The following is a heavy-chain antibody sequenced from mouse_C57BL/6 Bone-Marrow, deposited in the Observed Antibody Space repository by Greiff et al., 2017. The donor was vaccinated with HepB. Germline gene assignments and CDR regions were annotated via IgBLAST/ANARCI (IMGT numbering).Heavy chain of an antibody. Sequence: VQLQQPGAELVMPGASVKLSCKASGYTFTSYWMHWVKQRPGQGLKWIGEIDPSDSYTNYNQKFKGKSTLTVDKSSSTAYMQLSSLTSEDSAVYYCARSRDYGDYFDYWGQGTTLTVSS. CDR2: IDPSDSYT. CDR1: GYTFTSYW. D-gene: IGHD2-4*01. V-gene: IGHV1-69*01. CDR3: ARSRDYGDYFDY. J-gene: IGHJ2*01.